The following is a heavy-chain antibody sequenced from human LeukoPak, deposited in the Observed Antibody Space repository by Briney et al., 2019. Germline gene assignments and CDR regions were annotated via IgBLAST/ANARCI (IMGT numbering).Heavy chain of an antibody. Sequence: SETLSLTCTVSGGSVSGYYWSWFRQPPGKGLXXXXWIHSRGDXEXXXXXXXXXXMSLXXSKNQISLXLYSVTAADTAVYYCVREGYDSSGYYLDSWGQGTLVTVSS. D-gene: IGHD3-22*01. J-gene: IGHJ4*02. CDR2: IHSRGDX. V-gene: IGHV4-59*02. CDR3: VREGYDSSGYYLDS. CDR1: GGSVSGYY.